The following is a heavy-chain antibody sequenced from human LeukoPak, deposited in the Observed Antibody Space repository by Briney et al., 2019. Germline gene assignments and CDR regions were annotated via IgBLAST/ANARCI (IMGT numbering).Heavy chain of an antibody. D-gene: IGHD3-22*01. CDR1: GYSFTSYW. CDR3: ARQEYYDSSGLTYYFDY. Sequence: GESLKISCKGSGYSFTSYWIGWVRQMPGKGLEWMGIIYPGGSDTRYSPSFQGQVTISADKSISTAYLQWSSLKASDTAMYYCARQEYYDSSGLTYYFDYWGQGPRSPSPQ. V-gene: IGHV5-51*01. CDR2: IYPGGSDT. J-gene: IGHJ4*02.